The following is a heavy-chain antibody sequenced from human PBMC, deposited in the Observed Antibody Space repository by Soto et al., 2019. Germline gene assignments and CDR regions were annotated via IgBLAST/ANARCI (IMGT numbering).Heavy chain of an antibody. D-gene: IGHD1-26*01. Sequence: PGGSLRLSCAASGFTVSSNYMSWVRQAPGKGLEWVSVIYSGGSTYYADSVKGRFTISRDNSKNTLYLQMNSLRAEDTAVYYCARVTWGRYFDYWGQGTLVTVSS. CDR1: GFTVSSNY. J-gene: IGHJ4*02. CDR2: IYSGGST. V-gene: IGHV3-53*01. CDR3: ARVTWGRYFDY.